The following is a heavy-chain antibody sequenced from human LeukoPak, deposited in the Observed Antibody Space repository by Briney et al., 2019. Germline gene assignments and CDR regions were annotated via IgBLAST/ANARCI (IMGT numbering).Heavy chain of an antibody. D-gene: IGHD4-23*01. V-gene: IGHV1-46*01. CDR2: INPSGGST. CDR1: GYTFTSYY. CDR3: ARDLMTTVVTPRGWFDP. Sequence: ASVKVSCKASGYTFTSYYMHWVRQAPGQGLEWMGIINPSGGSTSYAQKFQGRVTMTRDTSTSTVYMELSSLRSEDTAVYYCARDLMTTVVTPRGWFDPWGQGTLVTVSS. J-gene: IGHJ5*02.